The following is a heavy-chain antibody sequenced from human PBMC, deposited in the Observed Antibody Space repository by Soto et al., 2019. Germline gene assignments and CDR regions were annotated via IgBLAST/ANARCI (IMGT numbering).Heavy chain of an antibody. D-gene: IGHD2-15*01. V-gene: IGHV1-2*02. CDR3: AREGSYCSGGSCYDTLDY. CDR2: INPNSGGT. Sequence: QVQLVQSGAEVKKPGASVKVSCKASGYTFTGYYIHWVRQAPGQGLEWMGWINPNSGGTNYAQKFQGRVTMTRDTSISTAYMELSRLRSDDTAVYYCAREGSYCSGGSCYDTLDYWGQGTLVTVSS. J-gene: IGHJ4*02. CDR1: GYTFTGYY.